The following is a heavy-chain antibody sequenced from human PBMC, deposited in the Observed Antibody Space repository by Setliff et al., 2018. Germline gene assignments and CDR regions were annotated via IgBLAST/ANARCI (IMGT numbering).Heavy chain of an antibody. CDR1: GFIFSTYW. CDR2: IKQDGSDK. V-gene: IGHV3-7*01. J-gene: IGHJ4*02. CDR3: ATSDWYAAFDH. D-gene: IGHD6-19*01. Sequence: LRLSCAASGFIFSTYWMSWVRQAPGKGLEWVANIKQDGSDKYYVDSVKGRFTISRDNARNSVYLQMNSLRAEDAAVYYCATSDWYAAFDHWGQGTLVTVSS.